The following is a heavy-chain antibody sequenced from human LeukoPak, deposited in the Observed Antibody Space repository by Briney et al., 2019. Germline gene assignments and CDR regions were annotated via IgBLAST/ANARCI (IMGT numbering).Heavy chain of an antibody. CDR1: EFSVGSNY. D-gene: IGHD2-2*01. Sequence: GGSLRLSCAASEFSVGSNYMTWVRQAPGKGLEWVSLIYSGGSTYYADSVKGRFTISRDNSKNTLYLQMNSLRAEDTAVYYCARGRLSSTAFDIWGQGTMVTVSS. J-gene: IGHJ3*02. CDR3: ARGRLSSTAFDI. CDR2: IYSGGST. V-gene: IGHV3-66*01.